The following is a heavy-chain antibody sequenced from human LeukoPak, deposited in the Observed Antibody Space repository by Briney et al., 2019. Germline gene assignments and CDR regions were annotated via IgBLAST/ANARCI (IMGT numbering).Heavy chain of an antibody. CDR2: IIPIFGTA. V-gene: IGHV1-69*05. J-gene: IGHJ3*02. D-gene: IGHD1-26*01. Sequence: SVKVSCKASGGTFSSYAISWVRQAPGQGLEWMGGIIPIFGTANYAQKFQGRVTITTDESTSTAYMELSSLRSEDTAVYYCARSWELRAVAFDIWGQGTMVTVSS. CDR1: GGTFSSYA. CDR3: ARSWELRAVAFDI.